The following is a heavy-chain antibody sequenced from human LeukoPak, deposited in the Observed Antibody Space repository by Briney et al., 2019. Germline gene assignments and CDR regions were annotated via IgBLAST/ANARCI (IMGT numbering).Heavy chain of an antibody. CDR3: ARVQPPPTYYYGMDV. Sequence: PGGSLRLSCAASGFTFSSYGMHWVRQAPGKGLEWVAVIWYDGSNKYYADSVKGRFTISRDNSKNTLYLQMNSLRAEDTAVYYCARVQPPPTYYYGMDVWGQGTTVTVSS. CDR2: IWYDGSNK. D-gene: IGHD5-18*01. CDR1: GFTFSSYG. J-gene: IGHJ6*02. V-gene: IGHV3-33*01.